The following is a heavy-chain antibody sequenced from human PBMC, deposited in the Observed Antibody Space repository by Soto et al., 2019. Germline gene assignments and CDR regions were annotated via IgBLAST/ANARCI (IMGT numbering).Heavy chain of an antibody. CDR1: GGSVSNGNYY. J-gene: IGHJ4*02. CDR2: ISQSGST. D-gene: IGHD3-16*01. CDR3: ARAPRQTYDFVY. V-gene: IGHV4-61*01. Sequence: SETLSLTCAVSGGSVSNGNYYWTWIRQPPGKGLEWIGYISQSGSTNYNPSFKSRVTISVDTSKNQLSLKVTSVTAADTAVYFCARAPRQTYDFVYWGQGTLVTVS.